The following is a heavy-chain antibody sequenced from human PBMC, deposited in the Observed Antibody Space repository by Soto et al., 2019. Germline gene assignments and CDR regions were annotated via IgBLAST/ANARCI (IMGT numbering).Heavy chain of an antibody. Sequence: SETLSLTCTVSGGSINSGGYYWSWIRQHPGKGLEWIGYIYYSGSTYYNPSLKSRVTISVDTSKNQFSLKLSSVTAADTAVYYCARDKITGLFDYWGQGTQVTVSS. CDR3: ARDKITGLFDY. D-gene: IGHD2-8*02. CDR2: IYYSGST. V-gene: IGHV4-31*03. CDR1: GGSINSGGYY. J-gene: IGHJ4*02.